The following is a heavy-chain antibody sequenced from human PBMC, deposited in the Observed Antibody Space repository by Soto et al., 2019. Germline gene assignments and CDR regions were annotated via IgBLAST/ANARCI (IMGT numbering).Heavy chain of an antibody. Sequence: GGALRLSCVDSGFSCSGYAMSWVRQSPGKGLEWVSAISGSGGSTYYADSVKGRFTISRDNSKNTLYLQMNSLRAEDTAVYYCASLTYYYDSSGYEDAFDSWGQGTTVPVSS. J-gene: IGHJ3*02. V-gene: IGHV3-23*01. CDR3: ASLTYYYDSSGYEDAFDS. CDR1: GFSCSGYA. D-gene: IGHD3-22*01. CDR2: ISGSGGST.